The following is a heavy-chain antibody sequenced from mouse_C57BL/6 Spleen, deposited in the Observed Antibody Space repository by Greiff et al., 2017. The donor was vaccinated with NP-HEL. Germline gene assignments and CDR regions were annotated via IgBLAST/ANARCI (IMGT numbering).Heavy chain of an antibody. CDR2: ISNGGGST. J-gene: IGHJ4*01. CDR3: ARPTGDYYAMDY. V-gene: IGHV5-12*01. Sequence: EVHLVESGGGLVQPGGSLKLSCAASGFTFSDYYMYWVRQTPEKRLEWVAYISNGGGSTYYPDTVKGRFTISRDNAKNTLYLQMSRLKSEDTAMYYCARPTGDYYAMDYWGQGTSVTVSS. CDR1: GFTFSDYY.